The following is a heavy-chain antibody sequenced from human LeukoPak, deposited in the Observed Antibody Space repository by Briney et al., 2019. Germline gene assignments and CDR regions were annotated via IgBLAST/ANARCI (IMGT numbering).Heavy chain of an antibody. V-gene: IGHV4-59*01. J-gene: IGHJ4*02. CDR2: IGYSGRT. CDR1: GGSIGSYY. Sequence: KPSETLSLTCTVSGGSIGSYYWSWIRQPPGKGLEWIGYIGYSGRTNYNPSLKSRVTISVDTSKNQFSLKLSSVTATDTAVYYCARYTSSGLMYWGQGTQVTVSS. D-gene: IGHD6-25*01. CDR3: ARYTSSGLMY.